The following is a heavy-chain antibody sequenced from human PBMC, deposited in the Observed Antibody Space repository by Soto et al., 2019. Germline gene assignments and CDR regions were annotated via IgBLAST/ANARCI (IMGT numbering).Heavy chain of an antibody. V-gene: IGHV4-30-4*01. CDR3: VRGYYYGSGSLHWFDP. CDR2: VYFTGTT. CDR1: GGSINNGHFY. Sequence: QLQLQESGPGLVKPSQTLSLTCTVSGGSINNGHFYWGWIRQPPGKGLEWIGYVYFTGTTYLNPSRKSRINMSFETSKYQFSLKLSSVTAADTAVYFCVRGYYYGSGSLHWFDPWGHGTLVTVSS. D-gene: IGHD3-10*01. J-gene: IGHJ5*02.